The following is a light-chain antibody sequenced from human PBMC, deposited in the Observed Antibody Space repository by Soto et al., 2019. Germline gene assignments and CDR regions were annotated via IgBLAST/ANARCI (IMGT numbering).Light chain of an antibody. V-gene: IGKV1-5*01. CDR1: QSISDY. J-gene: IGKJ1*01. CDR3: QQYYTYWHM. Sequence: DIQMTQSPSTLSASVGDRVIITCRASQSISDYLAWYRQKPGKAPKLLIYDASNLESGVPSTFSGSGSGTEFTLTISSLQPDDFATYYCQQYYTYWHMFGQGTKVDIK. CDR2: DAS.